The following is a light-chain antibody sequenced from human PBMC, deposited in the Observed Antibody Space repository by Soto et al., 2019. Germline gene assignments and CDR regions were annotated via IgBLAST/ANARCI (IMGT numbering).Light chain of an antibody. Sequence: DIQMTQSPSTLSASVGDRVTITCRASQSISGSLAWYQQNPGKVPKLLIYDASNLKSRVPSRFSGSGSGTEYALTMRGLQPDGSASYYCEQYNAYWTFGQGTRVEIK. CDR2: DAS. CDR3: EQYNAYWT. V-gene: IGKV1-5*03. J-gene: IGKJ1*01. CDR1: QSISGS.